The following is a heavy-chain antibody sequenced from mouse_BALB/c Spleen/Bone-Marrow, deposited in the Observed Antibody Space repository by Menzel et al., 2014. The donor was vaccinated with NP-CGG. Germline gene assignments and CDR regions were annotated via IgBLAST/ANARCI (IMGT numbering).Heavy chain of an antibody. CDR1: GFTFSDYG. CDR2: ISNLAYSI. V-gene: IGHV5-15*02. Sequence: EVKPMESGGGLVQPGGSRKLSCAASGFTFSDYGMAWVRQAPGKGPEWVAFISNLAYSIYYADTVTGRFTISRENAKNTLYLEMSSLRSEDTAMYYCARDQVYYYGSSYGYFDVWGAGTTVTVSS. J-gene: IGHJ1*01. D-gene: IGHD1-1*01. CDR3: ARDQVYYYGSSYGYFDV.